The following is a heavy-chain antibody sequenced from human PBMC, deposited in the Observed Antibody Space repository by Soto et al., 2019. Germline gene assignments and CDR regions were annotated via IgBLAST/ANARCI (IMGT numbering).Heavy chain of an antibody. D-gene: IGHD3-9*01. V-gene: IGHV1-3*01. CDR2: INAGNGNT. CDR3: ARVHRLGLVSPVY. Sequence: GASVKVSCKASGYTFTSYAMHWVRQAPGQRLEWMGWINAGNGNTKYSQKFQGRVTITRDTSASADYMELSSLRSEETAVYYWARVHRLGLVSPVYWGQGTLVNV. CDR1: GYTFTSYA. J-gene: IGHJ4*02.